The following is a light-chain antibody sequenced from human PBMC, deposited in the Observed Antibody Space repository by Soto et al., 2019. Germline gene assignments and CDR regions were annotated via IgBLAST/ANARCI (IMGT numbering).Light chain of an antibody. CDR3: CSYVGATTYV. Sequence: QSALTQPASVSGSPGQSITISCTGTSGDIGSYNRVSWYQQHPGKAPKVIVYEGIKRPSGVSDRFSGSTSGSTASLTISGLQAEDEAEYYCCSYVGATTYVFGRGTKVTVL. V-gene: IGLV2-23*01. J-gene: IGLJ1*01. CDR2: EGI. CDR1: SGDIGSYNR.